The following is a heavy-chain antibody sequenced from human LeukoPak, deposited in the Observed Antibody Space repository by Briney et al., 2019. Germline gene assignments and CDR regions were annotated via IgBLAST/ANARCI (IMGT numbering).Heavy chain of an antibody. CDR1: GYSFTSYW. J-gene: IGHJ4*02. CDR2: IYPGDSDT. Sequence: GESLKISCKGSGYSFTSYWIGWVRQMPGKGLEWMGIIYPGDSDTRYSPSFQGQVTISADKSISTAYLQWSSLKASDTAMYYCARYAGVEMATIPVCLDYWGQGTLVTVSS. CDR3: ARYAGVEMATIPVCLDY. V-gene: IGHV5-51*01. D-gene: IGHD5-24*01.